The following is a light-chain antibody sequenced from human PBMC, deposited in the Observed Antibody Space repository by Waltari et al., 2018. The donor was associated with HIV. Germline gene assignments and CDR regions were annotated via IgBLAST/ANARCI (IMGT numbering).Light chain of an antibody. Sequence: SYVLTQPPSVSVAPGKTARFTCGGNNIGSKSVPWYQQKPGQAPILVIYYDSGRPSGIPERVSGSNSGNTATLTISRVEAGDEADYYCQVWDSSRDHPVVFGGGTKLTVL. CDR1: NIGSKS. CDR2: YDS. V-gene: IGLV3-21*04. CDR3: QVWDSSRDHPVV. J-gene: IGLJ2*01.